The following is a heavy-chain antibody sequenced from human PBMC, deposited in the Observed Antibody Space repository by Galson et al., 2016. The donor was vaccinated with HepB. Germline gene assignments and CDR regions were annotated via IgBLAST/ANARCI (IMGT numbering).Heavy chain of an antibody. D-gene: IGHD3-10*01. CDR3: ASHGFIDI. V-gene: IGHV3-30*03. Sequence: SLRLSCAASGFTFSSYGMNWVRQAPGKGLEWVTVISYDGSNKYYADSAKGRFTISRDNAKNSLYLQMNSVRPEDTAVYYCASHGFIDIWGQGSMVTVSS. CDR1: GFTFSSYG. CDR2: ISYDGSNK. J-gene: IGHJ3*02.